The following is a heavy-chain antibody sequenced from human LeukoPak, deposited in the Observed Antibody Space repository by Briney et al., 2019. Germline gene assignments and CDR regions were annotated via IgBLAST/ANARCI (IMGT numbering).Heavy chain of an antibody. J-gene: IGHJ4*02. V-gene: IGHV3-23*01. CDR3: AKMSQYQLYFDY. Sequence: GGSLRLSCAASGFTLSSYAMSWVRQAPGKGLEWVSAISGSGGSTYYADSVKGRFTISRDNSKNTLYLQMNSLRAEDTAVYYCAKMSQYQLYFDYWGQGTLVTVSS. CDR1: GFTLSSYA. D-gene: IGHD2-2*01. CDR2: ISGSGGST.